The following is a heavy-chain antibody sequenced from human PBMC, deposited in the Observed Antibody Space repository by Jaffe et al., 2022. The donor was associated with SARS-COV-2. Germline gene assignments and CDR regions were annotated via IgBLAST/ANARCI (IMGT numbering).Heavy chain of an antibody. D-gene: IGHD1-1*01. CDR3: ARCKTGNASVYYYMDV. V-gene: IGHV4-34*01. Sequence: QVQLQQWGAGLLKPSETLSLTCAVYGGSFSGYYWSWIRQPPGKGLEWIGEINHSGSTNYNPSLKSRVTISVDTSKNQFSLKLSSVTAADTAVYYCARCKTGNASVYYYMDVWGKGTTVTVSS. CDR2: INHSGST. CDR1: GGSFSGYY. J-gene: IGHJ6*03.